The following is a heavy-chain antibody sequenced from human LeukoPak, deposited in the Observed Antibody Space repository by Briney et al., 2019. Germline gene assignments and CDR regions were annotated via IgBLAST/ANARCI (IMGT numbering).Heavy chain of an antibody. CDR2: IGTGGDT. D-gene: IGHD3-22*01. V-gene: IGHV3-13*01. CDR1: GFTFSRYD. CDR3: ARGPRYGSSDYPNYGMDV. Sequence: GGSLRLSCAASGFTFSRYDMHWVRQPIGKGLEWVSAIGTGGDTYYLGSVKGRFTISRENAKSSLYLQMNSLRAGDTAVYYCARGPRYGSSDYPNYGMDVWGQGTTVIVSS. J-gene: IGHJ6*02.